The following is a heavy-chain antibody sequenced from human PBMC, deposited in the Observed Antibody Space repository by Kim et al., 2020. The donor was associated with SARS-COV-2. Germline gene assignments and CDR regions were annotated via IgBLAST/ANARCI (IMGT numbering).Heavy chain of an antibody. Sequence: GESLKISCKGSGYSFTSYWISWVRQMPGKGLEWMGRIDPSDSYTNYSPSFQGHVTISADKSISTAYLQWSSLKASDTAMYYCARHSRNVGVGATGNWFDPWGQGTLVTVSS. CDR3: ARHSRNVGVGATGNWFDP. CDR2: IDPSDSYT. V-gene: IGHV5-10-1*01. CDR1: GYSFTSYW. D-gene: IGHD1-26*01. J-gene: IGHJ5*02.